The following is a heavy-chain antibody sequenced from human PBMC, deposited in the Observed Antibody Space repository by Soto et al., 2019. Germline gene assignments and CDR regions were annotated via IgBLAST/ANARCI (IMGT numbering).Heavy chain of an antibody. V-gene: IGHV1-18*01. CDR1: GYTFTSYG. J-gene: IGHJ5*02. Sequence: GASVKVSCKASGYTFTSYGISWVRQAPGQGLEWMGWISAYNGNTNYAQKLQGRVTMTTDTSTSTAYMELRSLRSDDTAVYYCARTLYTLPYRGNNWFDPWGQGTLVTVSS. D-gene: IGHD2-2*01. CDR2: ISAYNGNT. CDR3: ARTLYTLPYRGNNWFDP.